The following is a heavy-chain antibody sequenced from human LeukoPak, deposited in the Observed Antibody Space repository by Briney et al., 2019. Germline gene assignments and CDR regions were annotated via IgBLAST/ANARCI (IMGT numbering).Heavy chain of an antibody. J-gene: IGHJ4*02. V-gene: IGHV3-30-3*01. CDR2: VSYDGSNK. CDR3: ARATAGYDILTGLDY. Sequence: GGSLRLSCVASGFTFGYYAIHWVRQAPGRGLEWVAVVSYDGSNKYCADSVKGRFTISRDNSKNTQFLQMDSLRPEDTAVYYCARATAGYDILTGLDYWGQGTLVIVPS. CDR1: GFTFGYYA. D-gene: IGHD3-9*01.